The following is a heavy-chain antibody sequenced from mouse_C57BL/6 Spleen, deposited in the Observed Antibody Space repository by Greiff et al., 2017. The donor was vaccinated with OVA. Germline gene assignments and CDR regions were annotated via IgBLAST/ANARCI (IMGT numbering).Heavy chain of an antibody. V-gene: IGHV1-49*01. D-gene: IGHD2-5*01. Sequence: LMESGAELVRPGSSVKLSCKDSYFAFMASAMHWVKQRPGHGLEWIGSFTMYSDATEYSENFKGKATLTANTSSSTAYMELSSLTSEDSAVYYCARVSYSNYEGAFAYWGQGTLVTVSA. CDR1: YFAFMASA. CDR3: ARVSYSNYEGAFAY. CDR2: FTMYSDAT. J-gene: IGHJ3*01.